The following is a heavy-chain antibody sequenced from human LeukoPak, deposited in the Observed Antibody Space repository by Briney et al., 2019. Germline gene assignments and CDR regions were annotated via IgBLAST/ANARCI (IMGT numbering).Heavy chain of an antibody. Sequence: GGSLRLSCAASGFTFSNAWMSWVRQAPGKGLEWVGRIKSKTDGGTTDYAAPVKGRFTISRDDSKNTLYLQMNSLKTEDTAVYYCTTGEGVLPMYYYYYYMDVWGKGTTVTVSS. D-gene: IGHD3-3*01. CDR3: TTGEGVLPMYYYYYYMDV. CDR2: IKSKTDGGTT. CDR1: GFTFSNAW. V-gene: IGHV3-15*01. J-gene: IGHJ6*03.